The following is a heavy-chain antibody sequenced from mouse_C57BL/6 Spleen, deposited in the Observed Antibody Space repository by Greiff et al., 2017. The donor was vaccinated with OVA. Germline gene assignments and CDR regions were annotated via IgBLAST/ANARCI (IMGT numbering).Heavy chain of an antibody. CDR1: GYTFTNYW. CDR2: IYPGGGYT. D-gene: IGHD1-1*01. V-gene: IGHV1-63*01. Sequence: QVQLQQSGAELVRPGTSVKMSCKASGYTFTNYWIGWAKQRPGHGLEWIGDIYPGGGYTNYNEKFKGKATLTADKSSSTAYMQFSSLTSEDSAIYYCARSDYYGSFPFDVWGTGTTVTVSS. CDR3: ARSDYYGSFPFDV. J-gene: IGHJ1*03.